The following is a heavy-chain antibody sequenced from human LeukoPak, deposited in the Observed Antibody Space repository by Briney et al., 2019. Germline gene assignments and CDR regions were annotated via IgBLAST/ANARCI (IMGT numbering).Heavy chain of an antibody. J-gene: IGHJ4*02. CDR2: IWYDGSNK. D-gene: IGHD6-13*01. Sequence: GGSLRLSCAASGFTFSSSAMNRVRQAPGKGLEWVAVIWYDGSNKYYADSVKGRFTISRDNSKNTLYLQMNSLRAEDTAVYYCARELIAAAGTGAFDYWGQGTLVTVSS. CDR3: ARELIAAAGTGAFDY. V-gene: IGHV3-33*08. CDR1: GFTFSSSA.